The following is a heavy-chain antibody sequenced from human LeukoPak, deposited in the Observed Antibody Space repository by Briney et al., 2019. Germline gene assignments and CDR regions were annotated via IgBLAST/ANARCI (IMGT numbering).Heavy chain of an antibody. CDR2: IYHGGTT. V-gene: IGHV4-30-2*01. CDR1: GDSISNGDYY. CDR3: ARDRTLTTMTPEAFDI. Sequence: SQTLSLTCTISGDSISNGDYYWGWIRQPPGKGLEWIADIYHGGTTYDNPSLKSRLTISIDKSKNHFSLELRSVTAADTAVYYCARDRTLTTMTPEAFDIWGQGTRVTVSS. J-gene: IGHJ3*02. D-gene: IGHD4-17*01.